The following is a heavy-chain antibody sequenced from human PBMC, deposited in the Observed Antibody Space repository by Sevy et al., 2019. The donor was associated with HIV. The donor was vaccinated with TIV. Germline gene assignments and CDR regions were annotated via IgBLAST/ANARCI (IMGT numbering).Heavy chain of an antibody. J-gene: IGHJ4*02. D-gene: IGHD3-22*01. CDR1: GYTFTSYG. Sequence: ASVKVSCKASGYTFTSYGISWVRQAPGQGLEWMGWISAYNGNTNYAQKLQGRVTMTTDTSTSTAYMKLRSLRSDDTAVYYCARVRHSSGYYFPLDYWGQGTLVTVSS. CDR2: ISAYNGNT. CDR3: ARVRHSSGYYFPLDY. V-gene: IGHV1-18*04.